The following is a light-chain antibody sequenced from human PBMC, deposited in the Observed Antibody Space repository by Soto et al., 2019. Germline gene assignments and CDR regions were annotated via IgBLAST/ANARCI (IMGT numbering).Light chain of an antibody. CDR1: QSISVY. CDR3: QQGYSSPRT. CDR2: AAS. V-gene: IGKV1-39*01. J-gene: IGKJ1*01. Sequence: DTQMTQSPSSLSASVGDRVTITCRASQSISVYLNWYQQKPGKAPKVLIYAASNLQSGVPSRFSGSGSGTDFTLIITSLQPEDFATYYCQQGYSSPRTFGQGTKVEI.